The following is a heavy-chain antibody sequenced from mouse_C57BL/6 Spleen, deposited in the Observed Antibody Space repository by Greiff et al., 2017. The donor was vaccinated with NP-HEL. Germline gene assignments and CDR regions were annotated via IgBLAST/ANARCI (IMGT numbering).Heavy chain of an antibody. CDR3: ARLITTVVAHWYFDV. D-gene: IGHD1-1*01. Sequence: EVMLVESGGDLVKPGGSLKLSCAASGFTFSSYGMSWVRQTPDKRLEWVATISSGGSYTYYPDSVKGRFTISRDNAKNTLYLQMSSLKSEDTAMYYCARLITTVVAHWYFDVWGTGTTVTVSS. V-gene: IGHV5-6*01. J-gene: IGHJ1*03. CDR2: ISSGGSYT. CDR1: GFTFSSYG.